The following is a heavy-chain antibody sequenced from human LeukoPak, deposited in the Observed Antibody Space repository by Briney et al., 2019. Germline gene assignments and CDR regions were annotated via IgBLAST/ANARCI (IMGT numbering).Heavy chain of an antibody. V-gene: IGHV3-43*01. J-gene: IGHJ6*03. Sequence: GGSLRLSCAASGFTFDDYTMHWVRQAPGKGLEWVSLISWDGGSTYYADSVKGRFTISRDNSKNSLYLQMNSLRTEDTALYYCAKEARPGYIRHYYMDVWGKGTTVTVSS. D-gene: IGHD3-16*02. CDR2: ISWDGGST. CDR1: GFTFDDYT. CDR3: AKEARPGYIRHYYMDV.